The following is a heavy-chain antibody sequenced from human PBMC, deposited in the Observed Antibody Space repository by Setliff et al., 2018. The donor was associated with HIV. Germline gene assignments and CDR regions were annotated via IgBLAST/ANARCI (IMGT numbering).Heavy chain of an antibody. CDR3: ARVGLKHYYYGMGV. V-gene: IGHV1-3*01. Sequence: ASVKVSCKASGYTFTSYAMHWVRQAPGQRLEWMGWINAGNGNTKYSQKFQGRVTITRDTSASTVYMELSSLRSEDTAVYYCARVGLKHYYYGMGVWGQGTTVTVS. CDR1: GYTFTSYA. J-gene: IGHJ6*02. D-gene: IGHD3-3*01. CDR2: INAGNGNT.